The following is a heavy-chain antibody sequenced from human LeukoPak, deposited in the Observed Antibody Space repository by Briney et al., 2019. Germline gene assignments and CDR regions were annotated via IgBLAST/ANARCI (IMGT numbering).Heavy chain of an antibody. CDR1: GFTFSSYA. J-gene: IGHJ4*02. CDR2: ISGSGGST. V-gene: IGHV3-23*01. D-gene: IGHD1-26*01. CDR3: AKGGKWDVTPFDY. Sequence: GGSLRLSCAASGFTFSSYAMSWVRQAPGKELEWVSAISGSGGSTYYADSVKGRFTISRDNSKNTLYLQVNSLRAEDTAVYYCAKGGKWDVTPFDYWGQGTLVTVSS.